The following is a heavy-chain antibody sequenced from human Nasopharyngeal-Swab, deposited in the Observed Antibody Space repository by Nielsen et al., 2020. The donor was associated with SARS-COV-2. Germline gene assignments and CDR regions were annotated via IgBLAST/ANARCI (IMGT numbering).Heavy chain of an antibody. CDR2: IAHDASNE. CDR1: GITFSSFG. Sequence: SRAASGITFSSFGMHWVRQAPGKGLEGVAFIAHDASNEYYGDSVKGRFSISRDSSKNTLYLQMDSLRGEDTAVYYCARDAPAHYGAFYWGRGTLVTVSS. J-gene: IGHJ4*02. D-gene: IGHD4-17*01. CDR3: ARDAPAHYGAFY. V-gene: IGHV3-30*03.